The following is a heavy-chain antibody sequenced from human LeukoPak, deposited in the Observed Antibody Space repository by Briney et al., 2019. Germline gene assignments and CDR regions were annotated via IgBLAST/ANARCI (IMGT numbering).Heavy chain of an antibody. Sequence: SETLSLTCAVYGGSFSGYYWSWTRQPPGKGLEWIGEINHSGSTNYNPSLKSRVTISVDTSKNQFSLKLSSVTAADTAVYYCARGLAGRTIRFDPWGQGTLVTVSS. J-gene: IGHJ5*02. CDR3: ARGLAGRTIRFDP. CDR2: INHSGST. D-gene: IGHD3-3*01. V-gene: IGHV4-34*01. CDR1: GGSFSGYY.